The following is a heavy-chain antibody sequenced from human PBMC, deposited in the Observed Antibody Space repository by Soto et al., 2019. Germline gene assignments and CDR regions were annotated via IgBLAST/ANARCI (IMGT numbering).Heavy chain of an antibody. D-gene: IGHD2-15*01. J-gene: IGHJ4*02. CDR2: ISTSTGST. CDR1: GYTFTTSG. CDR3: ARSPRVIIAAKGTLDY. Sequence: QVQLVQSGGEVKKPGASVKVSCKASGYTFTTSGITWVRQAPGQGLEWMGWISTSTGSTNYAQKLQGRVTLTKDTSTRTAYMELRNLTPDDTAVYYCARSPRVIIAAKGTLDYWGQGTLVTVSS. V-gene: IGHV1-18*04.